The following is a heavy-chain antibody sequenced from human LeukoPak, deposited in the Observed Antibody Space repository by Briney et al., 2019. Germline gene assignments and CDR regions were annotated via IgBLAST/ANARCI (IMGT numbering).Heavy chain of an antibody. Sequence: PGGSLRFSCAASGFTVSSNYMNWVRQAPGKGLEWVSVIYDGGSTDYADSVKGRFTISRDNSKNMLYLQMNSLRAEDTAVYYCARGYSYGYIRYWGQGTLVTVSS. CDR3: ARGYSYGYIRY. CDR1: GFTVSSNY. CDR2: IYDGGST. V-gene: IGHV3-66*01. J-gene: IGHJ4*02. D-gene: IGHD5-18*01.